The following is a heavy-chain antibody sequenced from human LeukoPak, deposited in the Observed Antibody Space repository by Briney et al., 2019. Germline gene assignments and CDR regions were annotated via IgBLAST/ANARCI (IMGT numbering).Heavy chain of an antibody. CDR1: GFSFSDYY. Sequence: GGSLRLSCAASGFSFSDYYMSWIRQTPGKGLEWVSYISSSGSAIFYADSVKGRFIISRDNTKNSQYLQMNSLRAEDTAVYYCARVVYCTGGICQIFAFDTWGQGTMVTVSS. CDR3: ARVVYCTGGICQIFAFDT. V-gene: IGHV3-11*01. CDR2: ISSSGSAI. J-gene: IGHJ3*02. D-gene: IGHD2-8*02.